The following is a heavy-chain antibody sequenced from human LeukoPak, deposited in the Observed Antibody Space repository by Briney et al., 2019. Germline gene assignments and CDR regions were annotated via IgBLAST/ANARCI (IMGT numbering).Heavy chain of an antibody. CDR2: IIPIFGTA. Sequence: SVKVSCKASGGTFSSYAISWVRQAPGQGLEWMGGIIPIFGTANYAQKFQGRVTITADKSTSTAYMELSSLRSEDTAVYYCARAIPDIVATIYFDYWGREPWSPSPQ. CDR1: GGTFSSYA. CDR3: ARAIPDIVATIYFDY. J-gene: IGHJ4*02. V-gene: IGHV1-69*06. D-gene: IGHD5-12*01.